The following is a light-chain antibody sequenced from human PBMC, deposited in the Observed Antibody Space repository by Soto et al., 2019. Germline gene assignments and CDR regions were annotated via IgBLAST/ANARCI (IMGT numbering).Light chain of an antibody. CDR2: EGN. Sequence: QSALTQPASVSGSPGQSITISCTGTSSDVGTYNLVTWYQQHPGKVPKLILYEGNKRPSGVSDRFSASKSGNTASLTISGLQAEDEADYYCCPYAPSRTLLFGGGTKLTVL. J-gene: IGLJ3*02. CDR3: CPYAPSRTLL. V-gene: IGLV2-23*01. CDR1: SSDVGTYNL.